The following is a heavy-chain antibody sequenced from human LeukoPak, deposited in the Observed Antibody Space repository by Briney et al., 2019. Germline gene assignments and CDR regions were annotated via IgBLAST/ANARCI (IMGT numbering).Heavy chain of an antibody. V-gene: IGHV3-30*19. CDR1: GFSFSSYD. Sequence: GRSLRLSCAASGFSFSSYDMYWVRQAPGKGLEWVAVISYDGSNKYYADSVKGRFTISRDNSKNTLYLQMNSLRAEDTAVYYCARESSGYYYSYFDYWGQGTLVTVSS. CDR3: ARESSGYYYSYFDY. D-gene: IGHD3-22*01. CDR2: ISYDGSNK. J-gene: IGHJ4*02.